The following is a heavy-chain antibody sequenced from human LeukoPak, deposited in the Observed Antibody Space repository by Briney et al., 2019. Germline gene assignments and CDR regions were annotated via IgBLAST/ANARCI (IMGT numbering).Heavy chain of an antibody. CDR3: ARRGSGWYYFDY. D-gene: IGHD6-19*01. V-gene: IGHV4-39*01. CDR1: GDSISSTNYY. J-gene: IGHJ4*02. Sequence: SETLSLTCTVSGDSISSTNYYWGWIRQPPGKGLEWIGSIYYSGSTYYNPSLKSRVTISVDTSKNQFSLKLSSVTAADTAVYYCARRGSGWYYFDYWGQGTLVTVSS. CDR2: IYYSGST.